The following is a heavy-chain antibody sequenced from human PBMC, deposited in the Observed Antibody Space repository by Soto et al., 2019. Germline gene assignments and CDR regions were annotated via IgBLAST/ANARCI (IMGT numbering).Heavy chain of an antibody. Sequence: QVQLVESGGGLVQLGGSLRLSCAASGFTFSDYYMSWIRQAPGKGLECISYISSSGSTIYYADSVRGRFTISRDNAKNSLFLQMNSLRAEDTAVYYCARVFDYADAFDIWGQGTMVTVSS. CDR1: GFTFSDYY. D-gene: IGHD4-17*01. J-gene: IGHJ3*02. CDR3: ARVFDYADAFDI. CDR2: ISSSGSTI. V-gene: IGHV3-11*01.